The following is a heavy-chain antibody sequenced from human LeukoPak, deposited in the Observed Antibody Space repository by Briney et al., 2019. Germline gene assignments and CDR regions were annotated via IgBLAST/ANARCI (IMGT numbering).Heavy chain of an antibody. D-gene: IGHD3-22*01. J-gene: IGHJ4*02. Sequence: GASVKVPCKASGYTFTSYDINWVRQATGQGLEWMGWMNPNSGNTGYAQKFQGRVTMTRNTSISTAYMELSSLRSEDTAVYYCARGPLTYYYDSCGYYGVYWGQGTLVTVSS. CDR2: MNPNSGNT. CDR3: ARGPLTYYYDSCGYYGVY. CDR1: GYTFTSYD. V-gene: IGHV1-8*01.